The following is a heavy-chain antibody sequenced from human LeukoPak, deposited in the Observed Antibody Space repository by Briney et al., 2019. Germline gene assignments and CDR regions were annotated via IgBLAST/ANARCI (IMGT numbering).Heavy chain of an antibody. CDR3: ARIPMTTVDTSDY. Sequence: QAGGSLRLSCAASGFTFSSYSMNWVRQAPGKGLEWVSHIGRGITYADSVKGRFTISRDNAKNSVYLQMNSLRAEDTAVYYCARIPMTTVDTSDYWSQGTLVTVFS. CDR1: GFTFSSYS. V-gene: IGHV3-48*04. D-gene: IGHD4-23*01. J-gene: IGHJ4*02. CDR2: IGRGIT.